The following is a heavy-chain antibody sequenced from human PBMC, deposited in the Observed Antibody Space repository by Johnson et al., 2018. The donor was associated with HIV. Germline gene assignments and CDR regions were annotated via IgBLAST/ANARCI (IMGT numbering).Heavy chain of an antibody. V-gene: IGHV3-30*02. J-gene: IGHJ3*02. CDR3: ARDRAVAATSGAGAFDI. CDR2: IRYDGSNK. D-gene: IGHD2-15*01. Sequence: QVQLVESGGGVVQPGRSLRLSCAASGFTFSSYTMHWVRQAPGKGLEWVAFIRYDGSNKYYADSVKGRFNISRDNSKNTLYLQMNSLRAEDTAVYYCARDRAVAATSGAGAFDIWGQGTMVTVSS. CDR1: GFTFSSYT.